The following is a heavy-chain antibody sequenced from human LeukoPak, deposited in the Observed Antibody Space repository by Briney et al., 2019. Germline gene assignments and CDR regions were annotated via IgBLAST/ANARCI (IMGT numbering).Heavy chain of an antibody. Sequence: PSETLSLTCTVSGASISSYYWSWIRQPPGKGLEWIGYIYYSGSTNYNPSLKSRVTISVDTSKNQFSLKLSSVTAADTAVYYCARVQRYYYGSGSYHRGHFDYWGQGTLVTVSS. CDR2: IYYSGST. V-gene: IGHV4-59*08. CDR1: GASISSYY. CDR3: ARVQRYYYGSGSYHRGHFDY. J-gene: IGHJ4*02. D-gene: IGHD3-10*01.